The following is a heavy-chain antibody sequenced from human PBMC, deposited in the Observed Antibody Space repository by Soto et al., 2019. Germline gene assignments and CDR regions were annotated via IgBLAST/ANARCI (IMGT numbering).Heavy chain of an antibody. CDR2: IIPMLTVT. D-gene: IGHD2-2*01. CDR3: SIGSWSAETFDV. J-gene: IGHJ3*01. Sequence: QVHLEQSGAEVKKPGSSVKVSCKAAGGTFSTYTLIWVRQAPGQGLEWMGRIIPMLTVTNSAQKLQGRVTLTADKSTRTAFMELTSLTSDDTAVYYCSIGSWSAETFDVWGQGTMVTVSS. V-gene: IGHV1-69*02. CDR1: GGTFSTYT.